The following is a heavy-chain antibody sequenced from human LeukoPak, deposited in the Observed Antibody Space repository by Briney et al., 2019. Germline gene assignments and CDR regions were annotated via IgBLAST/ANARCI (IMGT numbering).Heavy chain of an antibody. J-gene: IGHJ6*02. V-gene: IGHV1-18*01. CDR2: ISPYNGNT. CDR3: ATALQHQPYYYGMDV. D-gene: IGHD2-2*01. CDR1: DYTFTSSG. Sequence: ASVKVSCKASDYTFTSSGISWVRQAPGQGLGWMGGISPYNGNTNYAQKLQGRVTMTEDTSTDTAYMELSSLRSEDTAVYYCATALQHQPYYYGMDVWGQGTTVTVSS.